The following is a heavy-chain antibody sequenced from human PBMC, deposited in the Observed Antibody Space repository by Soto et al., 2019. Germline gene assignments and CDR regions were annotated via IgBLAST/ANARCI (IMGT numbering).Heavy chain of an antibody. Sequence: SETLSLTCTVSGGSISSSSYYWGWIRQPPGKGLEWIGSIYYSGSTYYNPSLKSRVTISVDTSKNQFSLKLSSVTAADTAVYYCASSGAIHYGEGTLDYWGQGTLVTVSS. CDR3: ASSGAIHYGEGTLDY. J-gene: IGHJ4*02. D-gene: IGHD4-17*01. CDR2: IYYSGST. CDR1: GGSISSSSYY. V-gene: IGHV4-39*01.